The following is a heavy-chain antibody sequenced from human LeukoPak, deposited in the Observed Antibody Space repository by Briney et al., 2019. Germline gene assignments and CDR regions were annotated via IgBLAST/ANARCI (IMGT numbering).Heavy chain of an antibody. V-gene: IGHV3-7*01. D-gene: IGHD2-2*02. CDR3: ARHGYCSSTSCYTDFDY. Sequence: GGSLRLSCEASGFTFSNYAMHWVRRAPGKGLEWVANIKQDGSEKYYVDSVKGRFTISRDNAKNSLYLQMNSLRAEDTAVYYCARHGYCSSTSCYTDFDYWGQGTLVTVSS. CDR2: IKQDGSEK. J-gene: IGHJ4*02. CDR1: GFTFSNYA.